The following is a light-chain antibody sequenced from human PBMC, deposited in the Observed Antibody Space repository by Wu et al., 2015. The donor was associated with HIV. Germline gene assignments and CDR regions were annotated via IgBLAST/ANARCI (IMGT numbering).Light chain of an antibody. Sequence: IQLTQSPSSLPASIGDKVTITCRASQDISSYLAWYQQKPGEAPKLLIYTATTLQSGVSSRFSGSGSGTDFALTISNLQPEDFATYYCQHLNKFPITFGGGTKLEIK. V-gene: IGKV1-9*01. CDR2: TAT. J-gene: IGKJ4*01. CDR1: QDISSY. CDR3: QHLNKFPIT.